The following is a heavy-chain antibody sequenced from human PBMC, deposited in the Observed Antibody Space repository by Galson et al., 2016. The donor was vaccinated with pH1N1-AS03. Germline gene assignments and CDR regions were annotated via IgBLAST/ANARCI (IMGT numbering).Heavy chain of an antibody. V-gene: IGHV1-69*04. Sequence: SAKVPCKASGDSFSKYVISRARQAPGQGLQWMGRNLPNLGVTNYAQRFQSRVTSTADKSSSTVYMDVTNLTSETTAISYCAHNQATVYNYWSDPWGQGTLVTVSS. CDR1: GDSFSKYV. CDR3: AHNQATVYNYWSDP. J-gene: IGHJ5*02. CDR2: NLPNLGVT. D-gene: IGHD5/OR15-5a*01.